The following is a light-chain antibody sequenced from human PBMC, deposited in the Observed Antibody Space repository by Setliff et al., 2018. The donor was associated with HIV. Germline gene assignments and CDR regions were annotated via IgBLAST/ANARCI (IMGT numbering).Light chain of an antibody. V-gene: IGLV2-23*02. Sequence: QSALTQPASVSGSPGQSITISCTGTSSDVGGYNFVSWYQLHPGKAPKLMIYEVDNRPSGVSSRISGSKSGNTASLTISGLQAADEADYYCCSYAGTTTFVFGTGTKV. J-gene: IGLJ1*01. CDR3: CSYAGTTTFV. CDR2: EVD. CDR1: SSDVGGYNF.